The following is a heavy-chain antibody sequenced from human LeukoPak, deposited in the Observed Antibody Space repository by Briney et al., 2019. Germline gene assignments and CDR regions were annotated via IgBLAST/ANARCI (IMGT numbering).Heavy chain of an antibody. J-gene: IGHJ4*02. Sequence: GGSLRLSCAASGFTFSSYAMSWVRQAPGKGLEWVAVISYDGSNKYYADSVKGRFTISRDNSKNTLYLQMNSLRAEDTAVYYCAKDMSTVTSLSFDYWGQGTLVTVSS. CDR3: AKDMSTVTSLSFDY. D-gene: IGHD4-11*01. V-gene: IGHV3-30-3*01. CDR1: GFTFSSYA. CDR2: ISYDGSNK.